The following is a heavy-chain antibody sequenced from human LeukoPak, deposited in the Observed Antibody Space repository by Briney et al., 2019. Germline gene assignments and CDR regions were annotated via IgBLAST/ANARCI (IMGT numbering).Heavy chain of an antibody. D-gene: IGHD3-10*01. CDR3: AKVEWFGGYYMDV. CDR1: GFTVSSNY. J-gene: IGHJ6*03. V-gene: IGHV3-53*01. CDR2: IYSGGST. Sequence: GGSLRLSCAASGFTVSSNYMSWVRQAPGKGPEWVSVIYSGGSTYYADSVKGRFTISRDNSKNTLYLQMNSLRAEDTAVYYCAKVEWFGGYYMDVWGKGTTVTVSS.